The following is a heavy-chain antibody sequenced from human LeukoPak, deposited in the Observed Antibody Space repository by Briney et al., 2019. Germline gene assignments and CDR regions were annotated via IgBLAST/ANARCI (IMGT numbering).Heavy chain of an antibody. Sequence: SVKVSCKASGGTFSSYAISWVRQAPGQGLEWMGRIMPIFGTANYPQKFQDRVTITTDKSTSTVYMELSSLTSEDTAMYYCARGGDTAPFDYWGQGTLVTVSS. CDR3: ARGGDTAPFDY. CDR1: GGTFSSYA. D-gene: IGHD5-18*01. V-gene: IGHV1-69*05. CDR2: IMPIFGTA. J-gene: IGHJ4*02.